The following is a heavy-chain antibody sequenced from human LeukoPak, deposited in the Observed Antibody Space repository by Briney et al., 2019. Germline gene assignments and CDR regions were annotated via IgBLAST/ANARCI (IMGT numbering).Heavy chain of an antibody. CDR3: ARFDYGSGSYPDY. V-gene: IGHV3-11*06. D-gene: IGHD3-10*01. CDR1: GFTFSDYY. CDR2: ISSSSSYT. Sequence: KPGGSLRLSCAASGFTFSDYYMSWICQAPGKGLEWVSYISSSSSYTNYADSVKGRFTISRDNAKNSLYLQMNSLRAEDTAVYYCARFDYGSGSYPDYWGQGTLVTVSS. J-gene: IGHJ4*02.